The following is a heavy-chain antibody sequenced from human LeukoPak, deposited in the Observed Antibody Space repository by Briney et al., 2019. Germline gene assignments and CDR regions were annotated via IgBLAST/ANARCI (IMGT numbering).Heavy chain of an antibody. CDR3: AKGPYGSSWYEGYFDY. D-gene: IGHD6-13*01. J-gene: IGHJ4*02. Sequence: GGSLRLSCAASGFTFSSYGMHWVRQAPGKGLEWVAVISYDGSNKYYADSVKGRFTISRDNAKNSLYLQMNSLRAEDTALYYCAKGPYGSSWYEGYFDYWGQGTLVTVSS. CDR2: ISYDGSNK. V-gene: IGHV3-30*18. CDR1: GFTFSSYG.